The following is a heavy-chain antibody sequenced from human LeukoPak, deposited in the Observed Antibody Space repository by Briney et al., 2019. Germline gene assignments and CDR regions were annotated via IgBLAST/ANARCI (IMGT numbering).Heavy chain of an antibody. CDR1: GFTFSSYG. D-gene: IGHD3-3*01. J-gene: IGHJ4*02. CDR2: KEKDGRTE. CDR3: AKVRSVFGANCFDY. Sequence: PGGSLRLSCAASGFTFSSYGMHWVRQAPGKGLEWVASKEKDGRTEYNADSVKGRFTISRDNSANTLYLELDSLTVEDTAVYYCAKVRSVFGANCFDYWGQGTLVTVSS. V-gene: IGHV3-30*02.